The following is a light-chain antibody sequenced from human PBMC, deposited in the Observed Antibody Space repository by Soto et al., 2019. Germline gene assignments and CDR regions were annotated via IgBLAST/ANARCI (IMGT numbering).Light chain of an antibody. J-gene: IGKJ3*01. CDR2: LGS. CDR1: QSLLHSNGYNY. CDR3: IQALQTLFT. Sequence: DIVMPQSPLSLPVTPGEPASISCRSSQSLLHSNGYNYLDWYLQKPGQSPQLLIYLGSNRSSGVPDRFSGSGSGTDFTLKISRVEAEDVGVYYCIQALQTLFTFGPGTKVDIK. V-gene: IGKV2-28*01.